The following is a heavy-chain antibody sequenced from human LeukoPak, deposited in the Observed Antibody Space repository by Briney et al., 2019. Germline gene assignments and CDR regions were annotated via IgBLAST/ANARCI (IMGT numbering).Heavy chain of an antibody. V-gene: IGHV3-23*01. CDR3: AKDGHLFRWLQFLDY. CDR1: GFTSSGYA. Sequence: PGGSLRLSCAASGFTSSGYAMSWVRQAPGKGLEWVSAISGSGGSTYYADSVKGRFTISRDNSKNTLYLQMNSLRAGDTAVYYCAKDGHLFRWLQFLDYWGQGTLVTVSS. D-gene: IGHD5-24*01. CDR2: ISGSGGST. J-gene: IGHJ4*02.